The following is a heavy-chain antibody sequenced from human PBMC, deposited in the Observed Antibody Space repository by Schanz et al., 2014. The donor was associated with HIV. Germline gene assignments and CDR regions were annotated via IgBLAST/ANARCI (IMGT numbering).Heavy chain of an antibody. CDR2: IYYSGNT. V-gene: IGHV4-31*03. CDR3: AREDVSNWSFDL. CDR1: GGSIISGDYY. J-gene: IGHJ2*01. Sequence: QVQLQESGPGLVKPSETLSLTCTVSGGSIISGDYYWTWIRQHPGKGLEWIGYIYYSGNTHYNPTLRGRLTISVDASKTQFSLEVNSVTAADTAVYYCAREDVSNWSFDLWGRGTLVSVSS. D-gene: IGHD3-10*02.